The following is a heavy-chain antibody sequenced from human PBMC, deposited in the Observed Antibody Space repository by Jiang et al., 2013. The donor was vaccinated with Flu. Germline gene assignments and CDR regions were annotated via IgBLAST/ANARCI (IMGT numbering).Heavy chain of an antibody. J-gene: IGHJ4*02. V-gene: IGHV3-30*02. Sequence: VQLVESGGGVVQPGGSLRLSCAASGFTFSRYGMHWVRQAPGKGLEWVAFIRYDGSNKYYADSVKGRCTISRDNSKNTLYLQMNSLRAEDTAVYYCAKVLMGDISGWYEFDYWGQGTLVTVSS. CDR1: GFTFSRYG. CDR2: IRYDGSNK. D-gene: IGHD6-19*01. CDR3: AKVLMGDISGWYEFDY.